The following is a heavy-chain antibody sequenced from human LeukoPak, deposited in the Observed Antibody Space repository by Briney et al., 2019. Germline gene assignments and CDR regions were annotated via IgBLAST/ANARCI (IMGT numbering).Heavy chain of an antibody. D-gene: IGHD1-14*01. V-gene: IGHV1-46*01. Sequence: ASVEVSCKASGYTFTSYYIHWVRQAPGQGLEWMGIINPKSGGTNYAQKFQGRVTMTRDTSTSTVYMELSSLRSEDTAVYYCARSIPGNLDFWGQGTLVTVSS. J-gene: IGHJ4*02. CDR2: INPKSGGT. CDR1: GYTFTSYY. CDR3: ARSIPGNLDF.